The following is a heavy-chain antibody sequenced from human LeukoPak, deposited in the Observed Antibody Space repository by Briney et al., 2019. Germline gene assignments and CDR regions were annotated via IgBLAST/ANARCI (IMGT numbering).Heavy chain of an antibody. Sequence: GGSLRLSCAASGFTFSSYAMHWVRQAPGKGLEWVAVISYDGSNKYYADSVKGRFTISRDNSKNTLYLQMNSLRAEDTAVYYCAKPSITGTIWGQGTLVIVSS. CDR2: ISYDGSNK. CDR3: AKPSITGTI. J-gene: IGHJ4*02. CDR1: GFTFSSYA. D-gene: IGHD1-7*01. V-gene: IGHV3-30-3*01.